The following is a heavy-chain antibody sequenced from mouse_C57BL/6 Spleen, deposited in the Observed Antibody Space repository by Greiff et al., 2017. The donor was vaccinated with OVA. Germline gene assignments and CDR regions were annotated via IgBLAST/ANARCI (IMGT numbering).Heavy chain of an antibody. V-gene: IGHV1-15*01. D-gene: IGHD3-3*01. CDR2: IDPETGGT. CDR1: GYTFTDYE. J-gene: IGHJ1*03. Sequence: VQGVESGAELVRPGASVTLSCKASGYTFTDYEMHWVKQTPVHGLEWIGAIDPETGGTAYNQKFKGKAILTADKSSSTAYMELRSLTSEDSAVYYCTRGGRWYFDVWGTGTTVTVSS. CDR3: TRGGRWYFDV.